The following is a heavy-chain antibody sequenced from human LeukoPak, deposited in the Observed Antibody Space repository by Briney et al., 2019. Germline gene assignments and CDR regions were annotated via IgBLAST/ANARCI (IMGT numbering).Heavy chain of an antibody. CDR3: ASRRFMDY. V-gene: IGHV3-7*01. Sequence: PGGSLRLSWAASGFMFSNYWMSWVRQAPGKGLEWVANIKQDGSEKYYVDSVKGRFTISRDNAKNSLYLQMNSLRAEDTAVYYCASRRFMDYWGQGTLVTVSS. J-gene: IGHJ4*02. CDR1: GFMFSNYW. CDR2: IKQDGSEK.